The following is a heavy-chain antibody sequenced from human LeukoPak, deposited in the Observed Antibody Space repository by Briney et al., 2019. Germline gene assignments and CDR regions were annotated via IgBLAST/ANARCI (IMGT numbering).Heavy chain of an antibody. V-gene: IGHV3-21*01. D-gene: IGHD3-3*01. J-gene: IGHJ2*01. Sequence: GGSLRLSCAASGFTFSSYSMNWVRQAPGKGLEWVSSISSSSSYIYYADSVKGRFTISRDNAKNSLYLQMNSLRAEDTAVYYCARDYDFWSLIGYFDLWGRGTLVTVSS. CDR2: ISSSSSYI. CDR3: ARDYDFWSLIGYFDL. CDR1: GFTFSSYS.